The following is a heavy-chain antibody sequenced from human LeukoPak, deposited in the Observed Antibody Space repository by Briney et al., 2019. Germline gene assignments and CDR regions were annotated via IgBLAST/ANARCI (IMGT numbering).Heavy chain of an antibody. Sequence: PSETLSLTCAVYGGSFSGDFWSWIRQSPGKGLEWIGEINHGGSTTYNPSLQSGVTMTVDTSTNQISRMLTNVTAADTATYYCARHTRQWLPFDDWGEGAQLTISS. CDR1: GGSFSGDF. V-gene: IGHV4-34*01. CDR2: INHGGST. D-gene: IGHD5-12*01. J-gene: IGHJ4*02. CDR3: ARHTRQWLPFDD.